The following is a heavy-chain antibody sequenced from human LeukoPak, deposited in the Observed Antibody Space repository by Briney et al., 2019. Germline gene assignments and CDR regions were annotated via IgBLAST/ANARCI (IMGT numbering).Heavy chain of an antibody. CDR3: AKEKYYDYVWGSYRYTFDY. CDR2: ISGSGGST. J-gene: IGHJ4*02. D-gene: IGHD3-16*02. Sequence: PGGSLRLSCAASGFTFSSYAMSWVRQAPGKGLEWVSAISGSGGSTYYADSVKGRFTISRDNSKNTLYLQMNSLRAEDTAVYYCAKEKYYDYVWGSYRYTFDYWGQGTLVTVSS. V-gene: IGHV3-23*01. CDR1: GFTFSSYA.